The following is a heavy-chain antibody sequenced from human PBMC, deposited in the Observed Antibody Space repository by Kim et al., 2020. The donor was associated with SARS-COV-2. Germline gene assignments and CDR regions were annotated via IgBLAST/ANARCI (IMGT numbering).Heavy chain of an antibody. V-gene: IGHV4-31*03. Sequence: SETLSLTCTVSGDSISSGGYYWTWIRQHPGKGLEWIGHIYYSGSTYSNPSLKSRVTISVDTAKNQFSLNLSAVTAADTAVYYCARGSVTPWYWGQGTLVTVSS. J-gene: IGHJ4*02. CDR1: GDSISSGGYY. CDR2: IYYSGST. CDR3: ARGSVTPWY. D-gene: IGHD4-4*01.